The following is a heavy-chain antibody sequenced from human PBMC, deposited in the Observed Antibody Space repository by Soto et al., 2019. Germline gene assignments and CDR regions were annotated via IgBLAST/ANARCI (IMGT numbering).Heavy chain of an antibody. J-gene: IGHJ5*02. D-gene: IGHD3-22*01. V-gene: IGHV5-10-1*01. CDR3: ARHKAFYYDSSGA. CDR2: IDPSDSYA. Sequence: PRESLKISGNGCGYSFAIYWISWVRQMPAKGLEWMGRIDPSDSYANYSPSFQGHVTFSADKSISTAYLQWSSLRASDTAMYYCARHKAFYYDSSGAWGQGTMVTVSS. CDR1: GYSFAIYW.